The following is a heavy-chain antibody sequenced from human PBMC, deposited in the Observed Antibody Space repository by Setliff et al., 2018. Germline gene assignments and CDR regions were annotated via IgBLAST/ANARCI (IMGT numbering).Heavy chain of an antibody. D-gene: IGHD6-19*01. CDR3: ARLSLAGVAGTLARGWFDP. Sequence: LSLTCAASGGSFSDYRWGWIRQTPGKGLDYIGYIDDNGGTHYNPSLKSRVTISVDTSKNQFSLKLSSVTAADTAVYYCARLSLAGVAGTLARGWFDPWGQGTLVTVSS. CDR1: GGSFSDYR. V-gene: IGHV4-34*01. CDR2: IDDNGGT. J-gene: IGHJ5*02.